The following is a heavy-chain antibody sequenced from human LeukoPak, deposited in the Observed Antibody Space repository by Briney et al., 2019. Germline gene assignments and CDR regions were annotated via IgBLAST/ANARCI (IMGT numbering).Heavy chain of an antibody. CDR2: ISSSGSTI. D-gene: IGHD6-13*01. CDR3: ARERSLAILGYEFDY. Sequence: GGSLRLSCAASGFTFSDYYMSWIRQAPGKGLEWVSYISSSGSTIYYADSVKGRFTISRDNAKNSLFLQMNSLRAEDTAVYYCARERSLAILGYEFDYWGQGTLVTVSS. V-gene: IGHV3-11*04. J-gene: IGHJ4*02. CDR1: GFTFSDYY.